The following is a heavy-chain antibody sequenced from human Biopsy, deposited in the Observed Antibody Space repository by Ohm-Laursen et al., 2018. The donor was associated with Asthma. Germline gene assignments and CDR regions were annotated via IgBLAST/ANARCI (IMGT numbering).Heavy chain of an antibody. CDR1: GGTFNTYV. Sequence: SVKVSCKSLGGTFNTYVIGWVRQAPGQGLEWMGGINSVFGTTTYPQKFQDRVTITADDSTSTVYMELSSLRSKDTAVYYCAREAGSCISRTCYSLDFWGQGTLVTVSS. CDR2: INSVFGTT. V-gene: IGHV1-69*13. D-gene: IGHD2-2*01. J-gene: IGHJ4*02. CDR3: AREAGSCISRTCYSLDF.